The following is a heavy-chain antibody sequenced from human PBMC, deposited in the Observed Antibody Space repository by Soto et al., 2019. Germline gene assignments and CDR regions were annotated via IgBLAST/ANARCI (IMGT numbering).Heavy chain of an antibody. CDR3: ARSHRDNWGSPDYFDY. CDR2: IYYNGDN. Sequence: QVQLQESGPGLVKPSQTLSLTCTVSGGSISSGGYYLSWIRQHPGKGLEWIGYIYYNGDNYYNPSLKSRVSISIDTSKNQFSLRLTSVTAADTAVYYCARSHRDNWGSPDYFDYWGQGTLVTVSS. D-gene: IGHD7-27*01. J-gene: IGHJ4*02. V-gene: IGHV4-31*03. CDR1: GGSISSGGYY.